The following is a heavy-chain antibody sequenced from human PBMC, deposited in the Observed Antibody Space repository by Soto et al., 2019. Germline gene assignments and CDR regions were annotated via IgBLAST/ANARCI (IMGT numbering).Heavy chain of an antibody. CDR2: IYYSGST. CDR3: ARHALDYYYSSGYYCDWFDP. Sequence: SETLSLTCTVSGGSISSSSYYWGWIRQPPGKGLEWIGSIYYSGSTYYNPSLKSRVTISVDTSKNQFSLKLSSVTAADTAVYYCARHALDYYYSSGYYCDWFDPWGQGTPVTVSS. V-gene: IGHV4-39*01. CDR1: GGSISSSSYY. D-gene: IGHD3-22*01. J-gene: IGHJ5*02.